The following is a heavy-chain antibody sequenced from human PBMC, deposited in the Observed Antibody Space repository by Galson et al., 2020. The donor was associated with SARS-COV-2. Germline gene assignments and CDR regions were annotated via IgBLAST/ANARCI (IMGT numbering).Heavy chain of an antibody. D-gene: IGHD2-2*01. CDR2: ISFDGSDE. J-gene: IGHJ4*02. CDR3: AKDPLANFDSSLPGDY. V-gene: IGHV3-30*18. Sequence: GGSLRLSCAASGFTFSNYGMHWVRQAPGRGLEWVAVISFDGSDEYYADSVKGRFTISRDISKNTLYLQMNSLRAEDTAVYYCAKDPLANFDSSLPGDYWGQGTLVTVSS. CDR1: GFTFSNYG.